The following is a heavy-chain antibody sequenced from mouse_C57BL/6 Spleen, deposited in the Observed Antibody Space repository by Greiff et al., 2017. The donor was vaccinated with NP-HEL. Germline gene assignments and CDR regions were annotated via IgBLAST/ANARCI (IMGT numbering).Heavy chain of an antibody. V-gene: IGHV1-80*01. CDR3: ARWENGYDRDYYAMDY. CDR1: GYAFSSYW. J-gene: IGHJ4*01. CDR2: IYPGDGDT. D-gene: IGHD2-2*01. Sequence: QVQLQQSGAELVKPGASVKISCKASGYAFSSYWMNWVKQRPGKGLEWIGQIYPGDGDTNYNGKFKGKATLTADKSSSTAYMQLSSLTSEDSAVYFCARWENGYDRDYYAMDYWGQGTSVTVSS.